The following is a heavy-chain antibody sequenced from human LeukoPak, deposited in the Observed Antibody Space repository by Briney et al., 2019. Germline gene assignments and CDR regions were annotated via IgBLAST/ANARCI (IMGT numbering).Heavy chain of an antibody. V-gene: IGHV4-61*02. CDR2: IYTTGST. CDR3: ARGTTGTTSRGYYFHY. D-gene: IGHD1-1*01. Sequence: SETLSLTWTVSGGSISSGSYYWSWIRQPAGKGLEWIGRIYTTGSTNYNPSLKSRVTISVDTSENQFSLNLSSVTAADTAVYYCARGTTGTTSRGYYFHYWGQGTLVTVSS. J-gene: IGHJ4*02. CDR1: GGSISSGSYY.